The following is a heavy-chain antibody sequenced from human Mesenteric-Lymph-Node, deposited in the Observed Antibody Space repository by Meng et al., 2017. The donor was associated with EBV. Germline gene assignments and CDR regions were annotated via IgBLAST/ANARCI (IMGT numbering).Heavy chain of an antibody. D-gene: IGHD3-22*01. V-gene: IGHV4-4*02. Sequence: GPGLVKPSGTLAPTVHVSCGPTTSSNWLSWFRQPPGKGLEWIGEIFHSGSAKYHPSLKSRVTISVDKSKNHFSLRLSSVTAADTAVYYCVRRVVVMKEEELDHWGQGTLVTVSS. CDR2: IFHSGSA. CDR1: CGPTTSSNW. J-gene: IGHJ4*02. CDR3: VRRVVVMKEEELDH.